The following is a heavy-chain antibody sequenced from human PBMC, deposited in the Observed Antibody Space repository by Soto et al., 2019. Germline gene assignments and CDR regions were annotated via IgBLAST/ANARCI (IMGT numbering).Heavy chain of an antibody. V-gene: IGHV4-59*01. CDR1: GGSIISSY. Sequence: SETLSLTCTVSGGSIISSYWSWIRQPPGKRLEWIGYISDSGSTHYNPSLKSRVTISVDTSKNQFSLKLTSVTAADTAVYYCARDKGSGSYSRWGQGTLVTVS. CDR2: ISDSGST. CDR3: ARDKGSGSYSR. D-gene: IGHD1-26*01. J-gene: IGHJ4*02.